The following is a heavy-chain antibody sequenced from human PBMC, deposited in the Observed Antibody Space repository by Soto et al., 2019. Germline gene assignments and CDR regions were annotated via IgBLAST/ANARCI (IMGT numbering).Heavy chain of an antibody. CDR1: GGTFSSYA. CDR3: ARMQPITGFVPEFAH. D-gene: IGHD1-20*01. V-gene: IGHV1-69*06. CDR2: IIPIFGKA. J-gene: IGHJ4*02. Sequence: QVQLVQSGAEVKKPGSSVKVSCKASGGTFSSYAISWVRQAPGQGLEWMGGIIPIFGKANYAQKFHGKSTDNGDKSTNTAYMGLRRLRSGDKAVDYCARMQPITGFVPEFAHWGQGTLVTVPS.